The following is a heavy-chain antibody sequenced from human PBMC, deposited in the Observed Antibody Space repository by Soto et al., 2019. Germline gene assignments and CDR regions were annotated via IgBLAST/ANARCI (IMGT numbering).Heavy chain of an antibody. CDR3: ARAFSASYHYFDY. D-gene: IGHD2-15*01. Sequence: GGSLRLSCAASGFTFSGYAIHWVRQAPGKGLEWVAIISFDGTNEYYADSVKGRFTISRDISKTTFYLQLNSLRAEDTAIYYCARAFSASYHYFDYWGQGTLVTVSS. CDR2: ISFDGTNE. J-gene: IGHJ4*02. CDR1: GFTFSGYA. V-gene: IGHV3-30-3*01.